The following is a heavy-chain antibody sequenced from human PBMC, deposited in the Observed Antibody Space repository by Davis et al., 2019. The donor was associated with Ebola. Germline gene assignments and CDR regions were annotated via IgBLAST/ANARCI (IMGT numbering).Heavy chain of an antibody. CDR3: ARGWWAKVVQGVSFDP. D-gene: IGHD3-10*01. Sequence: PGGSLRLSCAAPGFTFDDYGMSWVRQAPGKGLEWVSGINWNGGSTGYADSVKGRFTISRDNAKNSLYLQMNSLRAEDTALYYCARGWWAKVVQGVSFDPWGQGTLVTVSS. V-gene: IGHV3-20*04. CDR2: INWNGGST. J-gene: IGHJ5*02. CDR1: GFTFDDYG.